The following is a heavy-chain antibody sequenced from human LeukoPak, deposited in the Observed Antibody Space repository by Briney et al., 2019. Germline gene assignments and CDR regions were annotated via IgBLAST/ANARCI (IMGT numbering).Heavy chain of an antibody. V-gene: IGHV4-61*08. CDR2: IYDSGST. J-gene: IGHJ4*02. CDR3: ATTYYYGSGSYSPLDY. D-gene: IGHD3-10*01. Sequence: PSETLSLTCTVSDDSISSGGYSWSWIRQPPGKGLEWIGYIYDSGSTNYNPSLKSRVTISVDTSKNQFSLKLSSVTAADTAVYYCATTYYYGSGSYSPLDYWGQGTLVTVSS. CDR1: DDSISSGGYS.